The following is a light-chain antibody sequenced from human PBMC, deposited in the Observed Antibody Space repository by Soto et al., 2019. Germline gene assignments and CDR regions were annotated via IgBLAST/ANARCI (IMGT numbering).Light chain of an antibody. CDR2: ATS. V-gene: IGKV3-15*01. CDR1: QSIGSG. J-gene: IGKJ1*01. Sequence: VLTQSPATLSMSPGERATLSCRASQSIGSGLVWYQQKPGQAPRLLIYATSTRATGVPARFSGSGSGTAFTLTISSLQSEDFAVYFCQQSSNWPWTFGHGTEVEI. CDR3: QQSSNWPWT.